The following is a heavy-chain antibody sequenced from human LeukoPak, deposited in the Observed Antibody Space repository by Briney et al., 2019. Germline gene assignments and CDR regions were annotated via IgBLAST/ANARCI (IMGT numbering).Heavy chain of an antibody. V-gene: IGHV2-5*01. CDR1: GFSLSTSGVG. D-gene: IGHD1-7*01. CDR3: AHRHRDQLELSSYFDY. Sequence: SGPTLVNPTQTLTLTCTFSGFSLSTSGVGVGWIRQPPGIPLERLALIYWNDDKRYSPSLKSRLTITKDTSKNQVVLTMINMDPVDTATYYCAHRHRDQLELSSYFDYWGQGTLVTVSS. CDR2: IYWNDDK. J-gene: IGHJ4*02.